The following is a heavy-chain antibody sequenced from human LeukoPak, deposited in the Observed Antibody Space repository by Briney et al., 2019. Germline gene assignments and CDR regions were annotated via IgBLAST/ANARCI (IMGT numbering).Heavy chain of an antibody. CDR3: ARDPIGSRWPYYFDY. Sequence: ASVKVSCKASGYTFTTYAMHWVRQAPGQRLEWMGWINAGNGNTKYSQKFQARVTITRDTSASTAYMELGSLRSEDTAVYYCARDPIGSRWPYYFDYWGQGTLVTVSS. J-gene: IGHJ4*02. CDR2: INAGNGNT. D-gene: IGHD6-13*01. V-gene: IGHV1-3*01. CDR1: GYTFTTYA.